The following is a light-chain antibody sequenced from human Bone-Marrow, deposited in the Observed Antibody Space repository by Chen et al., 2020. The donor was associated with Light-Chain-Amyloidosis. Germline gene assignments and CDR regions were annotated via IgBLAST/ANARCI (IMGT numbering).Light chain of an antibody. CDR3: QVWDRSSDRPV. J-gene: IGLJ3*02. V-gene: IGLV3-21*02. CDR2: DDG. Sequence: SYVLTQPSSVSVAPGQTATIACGGNNIGSTSVHWYQQPPGQAPLLDVYDDGDRPSGIPERLSGSNSGNTATLTISRVEAGDEADYYCQVWDRSSDRPVFGGGTKLTVL. CDR1: NIGSTS.